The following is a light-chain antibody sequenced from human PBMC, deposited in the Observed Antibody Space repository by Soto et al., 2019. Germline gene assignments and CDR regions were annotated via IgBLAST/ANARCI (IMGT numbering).Light chain of an antibody. J-gene: IGKJ4*01. CDR2: GAS. CDR3: QQYGSVPLT. V-gene: IGKV3-20*01. CDR1: QSVSTSY. Sequence: EIVLTQSPGTLSLSPGERATLSCMASQSVSTSYLAWYHQKPGQAPRLLIYGASSRATGIPDRFSGSGSGADFTLAISRLEPEDVGVYYCQQYGSVPLTFGGGTKVEIK.